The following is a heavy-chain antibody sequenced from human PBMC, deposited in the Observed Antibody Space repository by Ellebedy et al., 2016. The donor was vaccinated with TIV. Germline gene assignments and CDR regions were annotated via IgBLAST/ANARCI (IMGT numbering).Heavy chain of an antibody. CDR2: IDPSDSYT. CDR3: ARLMYNWNDLQPLDY. V-gene: IGHV5-10-1*01. CDR1: GYSFTSYW. D-gene: IGHD1-1*01. Sequence: GESLKISXKGSGYSFTSYWISWVRQMPGKGLEWMGRIDPSDSYTNYSPSFQGHVTISADKSISTAYLQWSSLKASDTAMYYCARLMYNWNDLQPLDYWGQGTLVTVSS. J-gene: IGHJ4*02.